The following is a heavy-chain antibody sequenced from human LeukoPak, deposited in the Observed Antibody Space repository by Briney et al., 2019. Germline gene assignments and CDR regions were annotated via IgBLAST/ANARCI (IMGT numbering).Heavy chain of an antibody. CDR1: GGSISSSSYY. D-gene: IGHD3-10*01. Sequence: PSETLSLTCTVSGGSISSSSYYWGWIRQPPGKGLEWIGSIYYSGSTYYIPSLKSRVTISVDTSKNQFSLKLSSVTAADTAVYYCARHVSVTMIRGVIIDYWGQGTLVTVSS. CDR2: IYYSGST. J-gene: IGHJ4*02. V-gene: IGHV4-39*01. CDR3: ARHVSVTMIRGVIIDY.